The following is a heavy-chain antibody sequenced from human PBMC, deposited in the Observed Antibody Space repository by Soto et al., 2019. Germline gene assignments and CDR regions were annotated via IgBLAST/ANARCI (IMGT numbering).Heavy chain of an antibody. CDR2: IYHTGST. V-gene: IGHV4-4*02. D-gene: IGHD5-18*01. J-gene: IGHJ4*02. CDR3: AAHAGHTYGPLDY. Sequence: QVQLQESGPGLLKPSEALSLTCAVSGASISSGNWWTWVRQSPGKGLEWIGEIYHTGSTNYNPSLKSRVTISVDKSKNQFYLRLDSLIAADTDVYSCAAHAGHTYGPLDYWGQGNLVTVSS. CDR1: GASISSGNW.